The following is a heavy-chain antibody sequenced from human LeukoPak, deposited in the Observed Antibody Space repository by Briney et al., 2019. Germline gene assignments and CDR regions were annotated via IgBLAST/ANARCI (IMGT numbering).Heavy chain of an antibody. CDR3: ARNYCSGGSCYSSWAFDI. V-gene: IGHV3-64*01. CDR2: ISSNGGST. CDR1: GFTFSSYA. J-gene: IGHJ3*02. Sequence: GGSLRLSCAASGFTFSSYAMHWVRQAPGKGLEYVSAISSNGGSTYYANSVKGRFTISRDNSKNTLYLQMGSLRAEDMAVYYCARNYCSGGSCYSSWAFDIWGQGTMVTVSS. D-gene: IGHD2-15*01.